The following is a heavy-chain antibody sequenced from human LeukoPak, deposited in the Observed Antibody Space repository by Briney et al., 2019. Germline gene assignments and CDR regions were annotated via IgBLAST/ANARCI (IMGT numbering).Heavy chain of an antibody. Sequence: RSSETLSLTCAVYGGSFSGYYWSWIRQPPGKGLEWIGEINHSGNTNYNPSLKSRVTISVDTSKNQFSLKLSSVTAADTAVYYCARVPYSGYDSYYYYMDVWGKGTTVTVSS. D-gene: IGHD5-12*01. CDR2: INHSGNT. V-gene: IGHV4-34*01. J-gene: IGHJ6*03. CDR3: ARVPYSGYDSYYYYMDV. CDR1: GGSFSGYY.